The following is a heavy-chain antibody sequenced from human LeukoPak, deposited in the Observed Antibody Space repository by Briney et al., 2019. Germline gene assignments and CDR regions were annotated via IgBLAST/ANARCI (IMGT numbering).Heavy chain of an antibody. D-gene: IGHD3-22*01. CDR2: IYTSGST. Sequence: SETLSLTCTVSGGSISSYYWSWIRQPAGKGLEWIGRIYTSGSTNYNPSLKSRVTISVDTSKNQFSLKLSSVTAADTAVYYCARHYYDSSGYSSGRWFDPWGQGTLVTVSS. V-gene: IGHV4-4*07. CDR3: ARHYYDSSGYSSGRWFDP. CDR1: GGSISSYY. J-gene: IGHJ5*02.